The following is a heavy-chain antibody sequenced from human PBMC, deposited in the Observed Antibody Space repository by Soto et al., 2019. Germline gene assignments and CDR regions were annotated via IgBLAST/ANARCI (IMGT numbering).Heavy chain of an antibody. CDR1: GFTFSSDW. J-gene: IGHJ4*01. Sequence: PGGSLRLSCAASGFTFSSDWMSWVRQAPGKGLEWVSAINGGGGNTYYADSVRGRFTISRDNSKNTLYLQLSSLRVEDTAEYFCAKGRGSSWTIDYWGHGTLVTVSS. CDR2: INGGGGNT. D-gene: IGHD6-13*01. V-gene: IGHV3-23*01. CDR3: AKGRGSSWTIDY.